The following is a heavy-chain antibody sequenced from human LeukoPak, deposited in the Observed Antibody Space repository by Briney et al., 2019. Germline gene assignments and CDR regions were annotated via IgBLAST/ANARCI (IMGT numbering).Heavy chain of an antibody. D-gene: IGHD4-23*01. CDR3: AAVTPPDY. V-gene: IGHV3-23*01. Sequence: TGGSLRLSCAASGFTSSTYAMSWVRQAPGKGLEWVSAITGSGDSTYYADSVRGRFSISRDNSKNTLFLQMNTLRAEDTAVYYCAAVTPPDYWGQGTLVTVSS. CDR2: ITGSGDST. CDR1: GFTSSTYA. J-gene: IGHJ4*02.